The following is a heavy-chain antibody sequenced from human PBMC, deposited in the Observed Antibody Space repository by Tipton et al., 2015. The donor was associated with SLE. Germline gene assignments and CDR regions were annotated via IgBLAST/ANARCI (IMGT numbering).Heavy chain of an antibody. J-gene: IGHJ3*02. CDR1: GGSISSYY. CDR3: ARAPRLGAFDI. V-gene: IGHV4-59*08. D-gene: IGHD6-19*01. CDR2: IYYSGST. Sequence: LRLSCTVSGGSISSYYWSWIRQPPGKGLEWIGYIYYSGSTNYTPSLKSRVTISVDTSKNQFSLKLSSVTAADTAVYYCARAPRLGAFDIWGQGTMVTASS.